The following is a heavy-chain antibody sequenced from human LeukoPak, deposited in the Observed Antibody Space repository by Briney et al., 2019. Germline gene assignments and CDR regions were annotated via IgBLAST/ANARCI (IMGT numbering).Heavy chain of an antibody. V-gene: IGHV1-2*02. D-gene: IGHD3-22*01. CDR3: ARVSWDSSGYYFDY. Sequence: VASVKVSCKASGYTFTGYYMHWVRQAPGQGLEWMGWINTNSGGTNYAQKFQGRVTMTRDTSISTAYMELSRLRSDDTAVYYCARVSWDSSGYYFDYWGQGTLVTVSS. J-gene: IGHJ4*02. CDR2: INTNSGGT. CDR1: GYTFTGYY.